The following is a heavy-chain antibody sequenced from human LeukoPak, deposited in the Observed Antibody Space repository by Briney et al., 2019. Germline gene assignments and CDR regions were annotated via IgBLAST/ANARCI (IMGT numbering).Heavy chain of an antibody. CDR1: GGSISSHY. J-gene: IGHJ5*02. CDR3: ARGAYDFWSGYYRRFDP. Sequence: SETLSLTCTVSGGSISSHYWSWIRQPPGKGLEWIGYIYYSGSTNYNPSLKSRVTISVDTSKNQFSLKLSSVTAADTAVYYCARGAYDFWSGYYRRFDPWGQGTLVTVSS. CDR2: IYYSGST. D-gene: IGHD3-3*01. V-gene: IGHV4-59*11.